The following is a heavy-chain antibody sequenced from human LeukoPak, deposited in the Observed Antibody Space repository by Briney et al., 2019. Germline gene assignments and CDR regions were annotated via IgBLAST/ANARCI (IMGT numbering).Heavy chain of an antibody. CDR1: GFTFSDYY. D-gene: IGHD6-19*01. CDR3: ASSSGWYKDSVY. J-gene: IGHJ4*02. CDR2: ISSSGSTI. V-gene: IGHV3-11*01. Sequence: GGSLRLSCAASGFTFSDYYMSWIRQAPGKGLEWVSYISSSGSTIYYADSVKGRFTISRDNAKNSLYLQMNSLRAEDTAAYYCASSSGWYKDSVYWGQGTLVTVSS.